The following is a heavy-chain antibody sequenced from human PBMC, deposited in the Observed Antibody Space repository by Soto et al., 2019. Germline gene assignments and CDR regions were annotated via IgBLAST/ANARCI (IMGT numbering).Heavy chain of an antibody. CDR2: IYYSGST. D-gene: IGHD6-13*01. CDR3: ARQYASDSSPVGF. Sequence: PSETLSLTCTVSGGSISSYDWSWIRQPPGKGLEWIGYIYYSGSTNYNPSLKSRATISVDTSKNQFSLKLSSVTAADTAVYYCARQYASDSSPVGFWGQGTMVTVSS. V-gene: IGHV4-59*08. CDR1: GGSISSYD. J-gene: IGHJ3*01.